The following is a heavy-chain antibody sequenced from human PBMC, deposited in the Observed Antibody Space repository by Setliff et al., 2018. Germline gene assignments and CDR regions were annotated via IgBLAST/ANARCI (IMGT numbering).Heavy chain of an antibody. J-gene: IGHJ4*02. CDR3: ARDFNGLALGF. Sequence: ASVKVSCKASGYNFIGYYVHWVRQAPGQGLEWMGRINPNTGDTNYGQKFQCRVTMTMDTSISTVYMDLGSLRSDDTAVYYCARDFNGLALGFWGQGTLVTVSS. CDR1: GYNFIGYY. V-gene: IGHV1-2*06. D-gene: IGHD3-3*02. CDR2: INPNTGDT.